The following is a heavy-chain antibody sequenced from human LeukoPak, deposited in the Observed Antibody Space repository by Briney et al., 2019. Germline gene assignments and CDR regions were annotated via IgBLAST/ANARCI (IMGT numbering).Heavy chain of an antibody. V-gene: IGHV4-39*01. CDR1: GGSLSSSSYY. J-gene: IGHJ5*02. CDR3: ARRPGRAVAGTVNWFDP. Sequence: SETLSLTCTVSGGSLSSSSYYWGWIRQPPGKGLEWIGSVYYSGSTYYNPSLKSRVTISVDTSKNQFSLKLSSVTAADTAVYYCARRPGRAVAGTVNWFDPWGQGTLVTVSS. D-gene: IGHD6-19*01. CDR2: VYYSGST.